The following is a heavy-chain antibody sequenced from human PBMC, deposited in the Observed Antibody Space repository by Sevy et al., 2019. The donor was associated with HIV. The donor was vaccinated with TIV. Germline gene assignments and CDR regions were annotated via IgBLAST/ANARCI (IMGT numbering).Heavy chain of an antibody. J-gene: IGHJ3*02. CDR1: GGSVSSGSYY. Sequence: SETLSLTCTVSGGSVSSGSYYWSWIRQPPGKGLEWIGYIYYSGSTNYNPSLKSRVTISVDTSKNQFSLKLSSVTAADTAVYYCAYQRGYSYGRDAFDIWGQGTMVTVSS. D-gene: IGHD5-18*01. CDR2: IYYSGST. CDR3: AYQRGYSYGRDAFDI. V-gene: IGHV4-61*01.